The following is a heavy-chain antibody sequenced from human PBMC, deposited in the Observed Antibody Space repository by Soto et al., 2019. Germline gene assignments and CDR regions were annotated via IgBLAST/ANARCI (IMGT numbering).Heavy chain of an antibody. J-gene: IGHJ6*02. CDR2: IYDSGST. CDR1: GGPITNY. D-gene: IGHD4-17*01. CDR3: ARVNLDYVTGMDV. V-gene: IGHV4-31*03. Sequence: QVQLQESGPGLVKPSQTLSLTCTVSGGPITNYWSWIRQHPGKGLEWIGYIYDSGSTYYNPSLKSRVTMSLDTSKTQLSLKLTSVTAAATAVYYCARVNLDYVTGMDVWGQGTTVTVSS.